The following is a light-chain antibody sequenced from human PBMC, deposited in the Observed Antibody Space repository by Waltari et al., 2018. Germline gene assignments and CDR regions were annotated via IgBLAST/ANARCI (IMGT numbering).Light chain of an antibody. CDR1: QGINNS. CDR3: QQYYFTPYT. CDR2: GAS. Sequence: CRASQGINNSLAWYQQKPGKAPKLLLYGASRLESGVPPRFSGSGSGTDYTLTISSLHPDDFATYYCQQYYFTPYTFGQGTKLDIK. V-gene: IGKV1-NL1*01. J-gene: IGKJ2*01.